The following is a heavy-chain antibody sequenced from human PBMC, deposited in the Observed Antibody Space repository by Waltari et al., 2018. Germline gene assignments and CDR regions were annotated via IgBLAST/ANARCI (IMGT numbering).Heavy chain of an antibody. D-gene: IGHD3-10*02. CDR2: ITWNSDNV. CDR3: AKGWSGTALGDAIDI. J-gene: IGHJ3*02. V-gene: IGHV3-9*03. Sequence: EVQLVESGGDLVQPGRSLHLSCAASGFTFGDYAMHWVRQAPGKGLEGVSGITWNSDNVDYADSVKGRFTVDRDNAKNSLYLRMNSLRTEDMALYYCAKGWSGTALGDAIDIWGQGTMVTVSS. CDR1: GFTFGDYA.